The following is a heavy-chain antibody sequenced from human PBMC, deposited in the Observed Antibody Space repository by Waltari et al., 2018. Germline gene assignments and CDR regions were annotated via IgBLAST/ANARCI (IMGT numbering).Heavy chain of an antibody. J-gene: IGHJ4*02. CDR1: GFTFSSYW. Sequence: EVQLVESGGGLVQPGGSLRLSCAASGFTFSSYWMSWVRQAPGKGREWVAKIKQDGSEKYYVDSVKGRFTISRDNAKNSLYLQMNSLRAEDTAVYYCASGGGSPPFDYWGQGTLVTVSS. V-gene: IGHV3-7*01. D-gene: IGHD2-15*01. CDR3: ASGGGSPPFDY. CDR2: IKQDGSEK.